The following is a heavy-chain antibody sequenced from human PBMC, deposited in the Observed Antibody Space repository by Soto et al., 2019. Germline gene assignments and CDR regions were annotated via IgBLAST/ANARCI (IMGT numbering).Heavy chain of an antibody. Sequence: QVHLQQWGAGLLKPSGTLSLTCTVSGGSFTEACWTWVRQSPGRGLEWIGEVFHAGNTNYNPSLKSRVTLSLDTAKNHFSLRLTSVTAADSAVYYCARAPRQLLAEGPLFLYYYYGFDVWGQGTTVIVSS. CDR3: ARAPRQLLAEGPLFLYYYYGFDV. V-gene: IGHV4-34*12. CDR1: GGSFTEAC. CDR2: VFHAGNT. J-gene: IGHJ6*02. D-gene: IGHD3-3*01.